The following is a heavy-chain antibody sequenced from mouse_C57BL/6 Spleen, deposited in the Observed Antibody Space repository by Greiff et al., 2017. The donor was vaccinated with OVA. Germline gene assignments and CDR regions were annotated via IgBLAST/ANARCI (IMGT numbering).Heavy chain of an antibody. V-gene: IGHV5-4*01. CDR2: ISDGGSYT. CDR3: ARDHYYGSRYYFDC. CDR1: GFTFSSYA. Sequence: EVQRVESGGGLVKPGGSLKLSCAASGFTFSSYAMSWVRQTPEKRLEWVATISDGGSYTYYPDNVKGRFTISRDNAKNNLYLQMSHLKSEDTAMYYCARDHYYGSRYYFDCWGQGTTLTVSS. J-gene: IGHJ2*01. D-gene: IGHD1-1*01.